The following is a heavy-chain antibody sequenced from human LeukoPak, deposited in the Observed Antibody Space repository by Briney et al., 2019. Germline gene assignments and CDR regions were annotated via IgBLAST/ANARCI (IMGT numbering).Heavy chain of an antibody. Sequence: ASVKISCKASGGTFSSYAISWVRQAPGQGLEWMGRIIPILGIANYAQKFQGRVTITADKSTSTAYMELSSLRSEDTAVYYCARGLAYYYDSSGSSDYWGQGTLVTVSS. CDR2: IIPILGIA. V-gene: IGHV1-69*04. J-gene: IGHJ4*02. CDR1: GGTFSSYA. CDR3: ARGLAYYYDSSGSSDY. D-gene: IGHD3-22*01.